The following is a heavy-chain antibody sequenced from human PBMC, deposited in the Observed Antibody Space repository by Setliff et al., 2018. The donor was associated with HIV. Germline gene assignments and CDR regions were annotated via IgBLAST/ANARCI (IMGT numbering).Heavy chain of an antibody. V-gene: IGHV4-38-2*01. Sequence: SETLSLTCAVSGYSISSGFYWSWMRQPPGKGLEWIGSIYQSGNTNYNSSLESRAIMSADTSKNQFSLKLTSVTAADTAVYYCARAPPGIQNDAFDVWGQGTMVTVSS. CDR1: GYSISSGFY. J-gene: IGHJ3*01. CDR3: ARAPPGIQNDAFDV. CDR2: IYQSGNT.